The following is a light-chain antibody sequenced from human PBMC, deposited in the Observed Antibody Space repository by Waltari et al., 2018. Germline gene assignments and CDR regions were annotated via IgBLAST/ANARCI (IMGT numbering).Light chain of an antibody. CDR3: QQYYSTPS. CDR2: WAS. J-gene: IGKJ1*01. V-gene: IGKV4-1*01. CDR1: QSALYSSSNKNY. Sequence: DIVMTQSPDSLAVSLGERATINRNSSQSALYSSSNKNYLAWYQQKPGQPPKLLIYWASTRESGVPDRFSGSGSGTDFTLTISSLQAEDVAVYYCQQYYSTPSFGQGTKVEIK.